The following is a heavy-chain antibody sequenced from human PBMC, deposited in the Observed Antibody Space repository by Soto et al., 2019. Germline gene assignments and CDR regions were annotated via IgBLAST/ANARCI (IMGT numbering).Heavy chain of an antibody. D-gene: IGHD2-8*02. J-gene: IGHJ6*02. Sequence: SAKVRSKSSHDAITHYASRSLRQANGQGLEWMGWISGYNGNTKYAQKFQDRVTMTADTSTRTAFMEVRSLTSDDTGVYFCAATGGNYFGLDVWGQGTTVTVSS. V-gene: IGHV1-18*01. CDR1: HDAITHYA. CDR3: AATGGNYFGLDV. CDR2: ISGYNGNT.